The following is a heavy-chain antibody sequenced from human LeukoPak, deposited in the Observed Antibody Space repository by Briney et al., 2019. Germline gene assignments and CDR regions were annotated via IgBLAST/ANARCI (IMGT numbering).Heavy chain of an antibody. CDR1: GGSISSGGYY. CDR2: IYYSGST. J-gene: IGHJ4*02. Sequence: PSQTLSLTCTVSGGSISSGGYYWSWIRQHPGKGLEWIGYIYYSGSTYYNPSLKSRVTISVDTSKNQFSLKLSSVTAADTAVYYCARHMLELRYFDWFSLDVWGQGTLVTVSS. V-gene: IGHV4-31*03. D-gene: IGHD3-9*01. CDR3: ARHMLELRYFDWFSLDV.